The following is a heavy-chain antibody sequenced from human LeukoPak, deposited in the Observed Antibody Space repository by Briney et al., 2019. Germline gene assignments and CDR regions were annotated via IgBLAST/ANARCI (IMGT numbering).Heavy chain of an antibody. V-gene: IGHV4-59*08. CDR3: ARSVSWGLLVRDDAFDI. CDR2: IHYSGST. CDR1: GGSISSYH. J-gene: IGHJ3*02. Sequence: SETLSLTCTVSGGSISSYHWIWIRQPPGKGLEWIGYIHYSGSTNYNPSLKSRVTTSVDTPKKQFSLKLRSVTAADTAVYYCARSVSWGLLVRDDAFDIWGQGTMVTVSS. D-gene: IGHD2-21*01.